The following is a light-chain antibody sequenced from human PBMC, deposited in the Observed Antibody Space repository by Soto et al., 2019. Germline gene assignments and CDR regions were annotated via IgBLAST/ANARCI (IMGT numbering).Light chain of an antibody. V-gene: IGKV1-39*01. CDR1: QPISIY. Sequence: DIQMTQSPSSLSASVGDRVTISCRASQPISIYINWYQQKPGKAPKLLIYASSNLQGGVPSRFSGSGSVTHFTLTISSLQHEDFANYSCQQSHNIPYTFGQVTRLEIK. CDR3: QQSHNIPYT. J-gene: IGKJ5*01. CDR2: ASS.